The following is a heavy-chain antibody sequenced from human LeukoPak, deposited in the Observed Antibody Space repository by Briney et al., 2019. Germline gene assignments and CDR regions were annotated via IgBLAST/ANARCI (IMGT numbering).Heavy chain of an antibody. V-gene: IGHV3-13*04. J-gene: IGHJ4*02. D-gene: IGHD4-17*01. Sequence: GRSLRLSCAASGFTFSSSDMHWVRQPAGKGLEWVSAIGTIGDTYYLGSVKGRFTISRENAKNSLYLQMNSLRAGDTAVYYCARAAFGDSHFDNWGQGILVTVSA. CDR3: ARAAFGDSHFDN. CDR1: GFTFSSSD. CDR2: IGTIGDT.